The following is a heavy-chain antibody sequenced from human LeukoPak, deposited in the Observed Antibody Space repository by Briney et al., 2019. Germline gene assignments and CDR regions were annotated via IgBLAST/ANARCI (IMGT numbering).Heavy chain of an antibody. CDR1: GVSMNYYF. J-gene: IGHJ6*03. V-gene: IGHV4-4*07. CDR3: ARSRTTVTTYYYYYMDV. D-gene: IGHD4-17*01. CDR2: IHSSGTT. Sequence: SETLSLTCTVSGVSMNYYFWNWIRQPAGEGLQWIGRIHSSGTTNYNPSLKSRVTISVDTSKNQFSLKLSSVTAANTAVYYCARSRTTVTTYYYYYMDVWGKGTTVTISS.